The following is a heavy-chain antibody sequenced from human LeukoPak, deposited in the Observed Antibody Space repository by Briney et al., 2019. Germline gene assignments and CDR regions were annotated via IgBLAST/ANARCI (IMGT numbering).Heavy chain of an antibody. CDR2: IKQDGSEK. D-gene: IGHD3-10*01. J-gene: IGHJ4*02. V-gene: IGHV3-7*01. CDR1: GFTFSSYW. Sequence: PGGSLRLSCAATGFTFSSYWRSWVRQAPGKGLEWVANIKQDGSEKYYVDSVKGRFTISRDNAKNSLYLQMNSLRAEDTAVYYCARELKLFGRYYSDYRGQGTLVTVSS. CDR3: ARELKLFGRYYSDY.